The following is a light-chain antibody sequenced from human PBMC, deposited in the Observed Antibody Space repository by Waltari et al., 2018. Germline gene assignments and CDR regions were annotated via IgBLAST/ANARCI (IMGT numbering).Light chain of an antibody. CDR3: QQYNNWPLYT. CDR2: VAS. Sequence: ETVMTQSPATLSVSPGGRATLSCRASQSLGTNLAWYQQKPGQAPRLLIYVASSRATGVPARFGGSGSGTDFTLTISSLQSEDFVVYYCQQYNNWPLYTFGQGTKLEI. CDR1: QSLGTN. J-gene: IGKJ2*01. V-gene: IGKV3-15*01.